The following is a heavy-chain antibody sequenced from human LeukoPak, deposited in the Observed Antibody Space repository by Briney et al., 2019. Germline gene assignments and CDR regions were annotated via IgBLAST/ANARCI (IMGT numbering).Heavy chain of an antibody. CDR2: IGTAGDT. D-gene: IGHD6-19*01. CDR1: GFTFSSYD. Sequence: PGGSLRLSCAASGFTFSSYDMHWVRQATGKGLEWVSAIGTAGDTYYPGSVKGRFTISRENAENSLYLQMNSLRAGDTAVYYCARGTYDSSGWYEGHFDYWGQGTLVTVSS. CDR3: ARGTYDSSGWYEGHFDY. J-gene: IGHJ4*02. V-gene: IGHV3-13*01.